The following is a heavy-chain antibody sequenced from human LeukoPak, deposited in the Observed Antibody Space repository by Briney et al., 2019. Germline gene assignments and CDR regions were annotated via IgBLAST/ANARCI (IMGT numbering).Heavy chain of an antibody. J-gene: IGHJ6*03. CDR3: ARLVYSFYYYYYYTDV. V-gene: IGHV4-38-2*02. D-gene: IGHD2-8*01. CDR2: IYYSGST. CDR1: GYSISSGYY. Sequence: SETLSLTCTVSGYSISSGYYSGWIRQPPGKGLEWIGSIYYSGSTYYNPSLKSRVTISVDTSKNQFSLKLSSVTAADTAVYYCARLVYSFYYYYYYTDVWGKGTTVTISS.